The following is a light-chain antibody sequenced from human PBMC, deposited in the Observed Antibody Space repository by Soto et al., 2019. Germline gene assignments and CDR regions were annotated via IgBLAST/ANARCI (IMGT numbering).Light chain of an antibody. CDR3: QQYGSSPRIT. CDR1: QSVSSSY. Sequence: EIVLTQSPVTLSLSPGERATLSCRASQSVSSSYLAWYQQKPGQAPRLLIYGAFSRATGIPDRFSGSGSGTDFTLTISRLEPEDFAVYYCQQYGSSPRITFGQGTRLEIK. CDR2: GAF. V-gene: IGKV3-20*01. J-gene: IGKJ5*01.